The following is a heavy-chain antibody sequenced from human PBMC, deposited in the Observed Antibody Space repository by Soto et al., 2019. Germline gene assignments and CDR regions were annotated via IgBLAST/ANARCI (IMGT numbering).Heavy chain of an antibody. V-gene: IGHV3-74*01. CDR3: ARNRGEYLEY. CDR2: INSDGSST. D-gene: IGHD3-10*01. J-gene: IGHJ4*02. CDR1: GFTFSSYW. Sequence: EVQLVESGGGLVQPGGSLRLSCAASGFTFSSYWMHWVRQAPGKGLVWVSRINSDGSSTSYADSVKGRFTISRDNAKKTLYRTMNSLSAEDTAVYYWARNRGEYLEYGGQGPLVTVSS.